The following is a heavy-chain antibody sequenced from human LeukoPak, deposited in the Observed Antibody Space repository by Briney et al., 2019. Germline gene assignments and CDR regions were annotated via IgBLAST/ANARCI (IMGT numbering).Heavy chain of an antibody. CDR2: IWNDGSET. V-gene: IGHV3-33*01. D-gene: IGHD2-15*01. J-gene: IGHJ4*02. CDR1: GFIFSNYG. Sequence: GGSLRLSCAASGFIFSNYGMHWVRQAPGKRLKWVAVIWNDGSETFHADSVKGRFTISRDNAKNSLYLQVNSLRAEDTAVYYCARVLDGCDYWGQGTLVTVSS. CDR3: ARVLDGCDY.